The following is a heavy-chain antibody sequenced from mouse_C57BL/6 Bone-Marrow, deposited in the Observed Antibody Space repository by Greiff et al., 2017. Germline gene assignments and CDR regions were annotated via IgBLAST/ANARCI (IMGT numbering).Heavy chain of an antibody. CDR1: GYTFTSYW. CDR3: ARTYYSNDWYFYV. D-gene: IGHD2-5*01. Sequence: QVQLKQPGAELVKPGASVKMSCKASGYTFTSYWITWVKQRPGQGLEWIGDIYPGSGSTNYNEKFKSKATMTVDTSSTTAYMQLSSLTSEDSAVYYCARTYYSNDWYFYVWGTGTTVTVS. CDR2: IYPGSGST. J-gene: IGHJ1*03. V-gene: IGHV1-55*01.